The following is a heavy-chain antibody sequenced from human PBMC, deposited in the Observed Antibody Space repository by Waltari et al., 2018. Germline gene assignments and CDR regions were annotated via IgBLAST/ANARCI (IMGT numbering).Heavy chain of an antibody. Sequence: EVQLLESGGGLVQPGGSLRLSCAASGFTFSSYAMSWVRQAPGKGLEWVSVIYSGGSTYYADSVKGRFTISRDNSKNTLYLQMNSLRAEDTGVYYCARDHYYSKDVWGTGTTVTVSS. J-gene: IGHJ6*04. CDR1: GFTFSSYA. CDR2: IYSGGST. V-gene: IGHV3-23*03. CDR3: ARDHYYSKDV.